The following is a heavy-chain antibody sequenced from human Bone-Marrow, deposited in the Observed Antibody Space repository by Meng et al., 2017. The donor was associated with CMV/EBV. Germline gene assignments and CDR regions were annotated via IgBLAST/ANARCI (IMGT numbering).Heavy chain of an antibody. J-gene: IGHJ4*02. Sequence: SFRFTFSSYWMHWVRQAPGKGLGWVSRINSDGSSTSYADSVKGRFTISRDNAKNTLYLQMNSLRAEDTAVYYCAKGPTGPENTDFDYWGQGTLVTVSS. D-gene: IGHD1-14*01. CDR2: INSDGSST. CDR3: AKGPTGPENTDFDY. V-gene: IGHV3-74*01. CDR1: RFTFSSYW.